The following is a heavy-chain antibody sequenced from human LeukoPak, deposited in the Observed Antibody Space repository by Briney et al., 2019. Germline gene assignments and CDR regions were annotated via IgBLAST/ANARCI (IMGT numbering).Heavy chain of an antibody. J-gene: IGHJ4*02. Sequence: SETLSLTCAVYGGSFSGYYWSWIRQPPRKGLEWIGEINHSGSTNYNPSLKSRVTISVDTSKNQFSLKLSSVTDADTAVYDCGRGVVRGVKGFDYWGQGTLVTVSS. CDR3: GRGVVRGVKGFDY. CDR2: INHSGST. V-gene: IGHV4-34*01. D-gene: IGHD3-10*01. CDR1: GGSFSGYY.